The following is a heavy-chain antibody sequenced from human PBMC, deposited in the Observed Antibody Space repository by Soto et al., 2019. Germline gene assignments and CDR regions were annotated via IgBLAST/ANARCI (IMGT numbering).Heavy chain of an antibody. J-gene: IGHJ4*02. Sequence: QVQLQESGPGLVKPSGTLSLTCAVSGGSISSSNWWSWVRQPPGKGLEGVGEIYHSGSTNYNPSPKRRVTISVDKSKNQFSLKLSSVTAADTAVYYCARTVYSGTNHDYWGQGTLVTVSS. V-gene: IGHV4-4*02. D-gene: IGHD2-2*01. CDR2: IYHSGST. CDR3: ARTVYSGTNHDY. CDR1: GGSISSSNW.